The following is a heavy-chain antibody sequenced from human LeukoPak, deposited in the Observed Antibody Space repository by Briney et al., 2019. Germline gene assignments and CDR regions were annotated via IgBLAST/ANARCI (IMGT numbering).Heavy chain of an antibody. J-gene: IGHJ4*02. CDR3: ARDSGATGFDY. Sequence: ASVKLSFKASGYTFTSYGISWVRQAPGQGLEWMGWTSAYNGNTNYAQKLQGRVTMTTDTSTSTAYMELRSLRSDDTAVYYCARDSGATGFDYWGQGTLVTVSS. CDR1: GYTFTSYG. V-gene: IGHV1-18*01. D-gene: IGHD1-26*01. CDR2: TSAYNGNT.